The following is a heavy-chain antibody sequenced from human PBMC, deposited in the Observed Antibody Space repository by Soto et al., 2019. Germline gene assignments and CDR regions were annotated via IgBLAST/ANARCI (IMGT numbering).Heavy chain of an antibody. CDR2: IKSKTDGGTT. CDR1: GFTFSNTW. V-gene: IGHV3-15*01. D-gene: IGHD1-1*01. Sequence: EVQLVESGGGLVKPGGSLRLSCAASGFTFSNTWMSWVRQAPGKGLEWVGRIKSKTDGGTTDYAAPVKGRFTISRDDSKNTLYLLMNSLKTEDTAVYYCTTDSNCGGNWFDPWGQGTLVTVSS. CDR3: TTDSNCGGNWFDP. J-gene: IGHJ5*02.